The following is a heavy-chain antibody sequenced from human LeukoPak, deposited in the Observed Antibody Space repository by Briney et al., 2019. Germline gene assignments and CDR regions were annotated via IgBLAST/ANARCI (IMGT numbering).Heavy chain of an antibody. J-gene: IGHJ6*02. V-gene: IGHV3-30-3*01. Sequence: GRSLRLSCAASGFTLSSYAMHWVRQAPGKGPEWVAVISYDGSNKYYADSVKGRFTISRDNSKNTLYLQMNSLRAEDTAVYYCARDLREYCSGGSCYSLDYHYYGMDVWGQGTTVTVSS. CDR1: GFTLSSYA. D-gene: IGHD2-15*01. CDR3: ARDLREYCSGGSCYSLDYHYYGMDV. CDR2: ISYDGSNK.